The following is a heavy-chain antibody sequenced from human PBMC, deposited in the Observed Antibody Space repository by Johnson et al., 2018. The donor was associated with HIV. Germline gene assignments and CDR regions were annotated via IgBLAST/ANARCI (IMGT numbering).Heavy chain of an antibody. Sequence: VQLVESGGGLVQPGGSLRLSCAASGFTVSNNYMSWVRQAPGKGLEWVSVIYSGGSTYYADSVKGRFTISRDNSKNTLYLQMNSLRAEDTAVYYFARETVVTPPHDAFDIWGQGTMVTVSS. J-gene: IGHJ3*02. CDR2: IYSGGST. D-gene: IGHD4-23*01. CDR1: GFTVSNNY. V-gene: IGHV3-66*01. CDR3: ARETVVTPPHDAFDI.